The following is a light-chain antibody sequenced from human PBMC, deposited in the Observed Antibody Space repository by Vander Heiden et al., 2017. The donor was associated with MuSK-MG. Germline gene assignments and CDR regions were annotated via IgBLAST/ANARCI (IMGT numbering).Light chain of an antibody. CDR3: QQHYNWPPII. J-gene: IGKJ5*01. CDR1: QSIGTN. CDR2: GAA. Sequence: EIVMVRALATLTVSPGERATLSCRASQSIGTNLAWYQQKPGQPPRLLIVGAATRATGSPARFSGSGYGTEFTLTTSRRQSEDFAVYYCQQHYNWPPIIFGQGTQLEIK. V-gene: IGKV3D-15*01.